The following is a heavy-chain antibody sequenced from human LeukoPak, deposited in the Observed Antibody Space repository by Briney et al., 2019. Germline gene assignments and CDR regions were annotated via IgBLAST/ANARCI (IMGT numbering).Heavy chain of an antibody. V-gene: IGHV4-61*08. D-gene: IGHD6-19*01. J-gene: IGHJ3*02. CDR1: GGSISSGGYS. CDR2: IYYSGST. CDR3: AREGAVAGFDTHDAFDI. Sequence: NTSQTLSLTCAVSGGSISSGGYSWSWIRQPPGKGLEWIGYIYYSGSTNYNPSLKSRVTISVDTSKNQFSLKLSSVTAADTAVYYCAREGAVAGFDTHDAFDIWGQGTMVTVSS.